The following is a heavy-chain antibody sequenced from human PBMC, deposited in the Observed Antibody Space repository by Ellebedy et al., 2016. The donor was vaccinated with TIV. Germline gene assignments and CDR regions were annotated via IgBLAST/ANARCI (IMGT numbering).Heavy chain of an antibody. CDR1: GGSVTSSGSY. CDR2: IPYSGTA. V-gene: IGHV4-39*07. CDR3: ARDPPSVHFGGLDGFDI. J-gene: IGHJ3*02. D-gene: IGHD3-16*01. Sequence: MPSETLSLTCTVSGGSVTSSGSYWGWIRQPPGKGLEWIASIPYSGTADYNPSLKSRVTVSLATSTNQFSLKLRSVTAADTAVYFCARDPPSVHFGGLDGFDIWGQGTMVTVSS.